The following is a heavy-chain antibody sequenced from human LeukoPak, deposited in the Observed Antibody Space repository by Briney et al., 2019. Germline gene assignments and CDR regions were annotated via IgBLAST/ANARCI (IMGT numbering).Heavy chain of an antibody. CDR3: ARDSAFYGSGSYDRWAMDV. CDR2: LSSRSFTM. D-gene: IGHD3-10*01. CDR1: GFTFSAYN. J-gene: IGHJ6*02. Sequence: PGVSLRLSCAASGFTFSAYNMMWVRQAPGKGLVWVSYLSSRSFTMYYADSVKGRFTISRDNAKHSLYLEKNSVRDEETAVYYCARDSAFYGSGSYDRWAMDVWGQGTTVTVSS. V-gene: IGHV3-48*02.